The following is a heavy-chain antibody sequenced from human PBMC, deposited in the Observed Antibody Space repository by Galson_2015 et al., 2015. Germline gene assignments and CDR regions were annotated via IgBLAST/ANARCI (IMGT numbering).Heavy chain of an antibody. CDR3: AQGAPVSGYSYGDAFPFDY. CDR2: INSDGSST. CDR1: GFTFSSHW. V-gene: IGHV3-74*01. J-gene: IGHJ4*02. D-gene: IGHD5-18*01. Sequence: SLRLSCAASGFTFSSHWMHWVRQAPGKGLVWVSRINSDGSSTSYADSVKGRFTISRDNAKNTLYLQMNSLRAEDTAVYYCAQGAPVSGYSYGDAFPFDYWGQGTLVTVSS.